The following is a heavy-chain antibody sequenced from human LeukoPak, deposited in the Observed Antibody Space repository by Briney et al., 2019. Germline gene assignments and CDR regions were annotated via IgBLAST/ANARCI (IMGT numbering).Heavy chain of an antibody. CDR1: GFTFSSYS. J-gene: IGHJ4*02. V-gene: IGHV3-21*01. CDR2: ISSSSSYI. CDR3: ARGFDY. Sequence: PGGPLRLSFAPSGFTFSSYSLNGFRQAPGKGVGWVSSISSSSSYIYYADSVKGRFTISRDNAKNSLYLQMNSLRAEDTAVYYCARGFDYWGQGTLVTVSS.